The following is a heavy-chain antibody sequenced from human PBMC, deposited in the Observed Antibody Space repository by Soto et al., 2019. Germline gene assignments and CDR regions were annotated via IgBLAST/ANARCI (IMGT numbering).Heavy chain of an antibody. V-gene: IGHV3-33*01. CDR1: GFTFSSYG. D-gene: IGHD3-3*01. Sequence: QVQLVESGGGVVQPGRSLRLSCAASGFTFSSYGMHWVRQAQGKGLEWVAVIWYDGSNKYYADSVKGRFTISRDNSKNTLYLQMNSLRAEDTAVYYCARDTILRFLEWSSFVDYWGQGTLVTVSS. CDR3: ARDTILRFLEWSSFVDY. CDR2: IWYDGSNK. J-gene: IGHJ4*02.